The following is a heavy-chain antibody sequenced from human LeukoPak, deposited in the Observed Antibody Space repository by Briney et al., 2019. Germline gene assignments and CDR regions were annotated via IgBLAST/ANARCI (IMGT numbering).Heavy chain of an antibody. D-gene: IGHD3-10*01. CDR2: IYYSGST. J-gene: IGHJ4*02. CDR1: GGSISSSSYY. Sequence: KPSETLSLTCTVSGGSISSSSYYWGWIRQPPGKGLEWIGSIYYSGSTYYNPSLKSRVTISVDTSKNQFSLKLSSVTAADTAVYYCARVIEEGYYYGSGSYPNRLNFDYWGQGTLVTVSS. CDR3: ARVIEEGYYYGSGSYPNRLNFDY. V-gene: IGHV4-39*07.